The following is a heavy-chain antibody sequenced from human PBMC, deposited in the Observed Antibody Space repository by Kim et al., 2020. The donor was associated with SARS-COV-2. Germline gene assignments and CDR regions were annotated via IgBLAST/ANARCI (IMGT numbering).Heavy chain of an antibody. V-gene: IGHV3-74*01. J-gene: IGHJ4*02. CDR3: AKDLDYFDNGKIY. CDR1: GFSFSRYW. D-gene: IGHD3-9*01. Sequence: GGSLRLSCEVSGFSFSRYWMHWVRQVPGKGLVWVSRINSDGSSTGYVDSVKGRFTISRDNAKNTLYLQMSSLRTEDTAEYYCAKDLDYFDNGKIYWGQGTLVTVSS. CDR2: INSDGSST.